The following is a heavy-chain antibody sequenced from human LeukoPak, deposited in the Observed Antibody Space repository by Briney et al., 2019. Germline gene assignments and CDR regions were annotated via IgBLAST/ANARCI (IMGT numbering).Heavy chain of an antibody. CDR2: INPNSGGT. D-gene: IGHD6-6*01. CDR3: ARDQSPIAARPFWLI. V-gene: IGHV1-2*02. Sequence: ASVKVSCKASGYTFTGYYMHWVRQAPGQGLEWMGWINPNSGGTNYAQKFQGRVTMTRDTSISTAYMELSRLRSDDTAVYYCARDQSPIAARPFWLIWGQGTLVTVSS. CDR1: GYTFTGYY. J-gene: IGHJ4*02.